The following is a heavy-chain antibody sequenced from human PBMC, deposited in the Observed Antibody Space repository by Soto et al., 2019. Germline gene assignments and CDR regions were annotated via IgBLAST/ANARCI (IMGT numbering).Heavy chain of an antibody. CDR3: ARDRGNDYYGQESWGLDV. CDR2: IKQDGSEE. D-gene: IGHD4-17*01. CDR1: GFTLGTYW. V-gene: IGHV3-7*05. J-gene: IGHJ6*02. Sequence: EVQLVASGGGLVQPGESLRLSCVASGFTLGTYWMSWARQAPGKGLEWLASIKQDGSEEFSVDSVKGRFTISRDNAKNSLFLQLNSLRGEDTGVYYCARDRGNDYYGQESWGLDVWGQGTTVTVSS.